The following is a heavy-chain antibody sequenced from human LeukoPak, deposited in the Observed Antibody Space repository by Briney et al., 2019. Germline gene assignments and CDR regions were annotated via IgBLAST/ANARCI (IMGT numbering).Heavy chain of an antibody. CDR3: ARDSPCGGDCYDAFDI. Sequence: PSQTLSLTCAISGDSVSSNSTAWNWIRQSPSRGLEWLGRTYYRSKRYNDYAVSVKSRITINPGTSKNQFSLQLNSVTPEDTAVYYCARDSPCGGDCYDAFDIWGQGTMVTVSS. CDR1: GDSVSSNSTA. J-gene: IGHJ3*02. D-gene: IGHD2-21*01. CDR2: TYYRSKRYN. V-gene: IGHV6-1*01.